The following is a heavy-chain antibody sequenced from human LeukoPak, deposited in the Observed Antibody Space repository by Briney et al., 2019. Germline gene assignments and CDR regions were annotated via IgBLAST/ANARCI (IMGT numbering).Heavy chain of an antibody. CDR1: GFSFSAAW. J-gene: IGHJ4*02. CDR2: IKSDGSDK. Sequence: PGGSLRLSCEASGFSFSAAWMTWVRQAPGKGLEWVATIKSDGSDKYYVDSVKGRFTLSRDNAKNIVYLQMNSLRVEDTAVYYCVNLGYSDGGQGTLVTVSS. D-gene: IGHD5-12*01. CDR3: VNLGYSD. V-gene: IGHV3-7*01.